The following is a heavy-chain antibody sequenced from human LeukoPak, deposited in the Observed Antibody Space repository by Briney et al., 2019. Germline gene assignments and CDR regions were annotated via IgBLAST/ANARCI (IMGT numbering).Heavy chain of an antibody. CDR3: ARTVSSGSYYFDY. Sequence: GGSLRLSCAASGFTFSSYSMNWVRQAPGKGLEWVSYISSSSTIYYADSVKGRFTISRDNAKNSLYLQMNSLRDEDTAVYYCARTVSSGSYYFDYWGQGTLVTVSS. V-gene: IGHV3-48*02. CDR2: ISSSSTI. D-gene: IGHD1-26*01. J-gene: IGHJ4*02. CDR1: GFTFSSYS.